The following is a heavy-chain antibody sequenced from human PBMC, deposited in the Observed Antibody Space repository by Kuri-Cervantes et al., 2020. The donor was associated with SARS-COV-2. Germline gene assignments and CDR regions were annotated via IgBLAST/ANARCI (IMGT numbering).Heavy chain of an antibody. J-gene: IGHJ5*02. CDR3: ARDPPLYGSGSHNWYDP. V-gene: IGHV3-74*01. CDR2: INSYGSST. CDR1: GVTFSSYW. Sequence: ETLSLTCAASGVTFSSYWMHWVRQAPGKGLVWVSRINSYGSSTSYADSAKGRFTISRDNAKNTLYLQMDSLRAEDTAVYYCARDPPLYGSGSHNWYDPWGQGTLVTVSS. D-gene: IGHD3-10*01.